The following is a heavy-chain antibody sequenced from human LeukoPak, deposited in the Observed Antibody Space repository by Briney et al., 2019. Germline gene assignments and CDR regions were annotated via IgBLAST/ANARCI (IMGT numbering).Heavy chain of an antibody. CDR2: MNPNSGNT. V-gene: IGHV1-8*01. Sequence: GASVKVSCKASGYTFTSYDINWVRQATGQGLEWMGWMNPNSGNTGYARKFKGRVTMTRNTSISTAYMELSSLRSEDTAVYYCARGPTDPYDSSGSLDYWGQGTLVTVSS. D-gene: IGHD3-22*01. J-gene: IGHJ4*02. CDR3: ARGPTDPYDSSGSLDY. CDR1: GYTFTSYD.